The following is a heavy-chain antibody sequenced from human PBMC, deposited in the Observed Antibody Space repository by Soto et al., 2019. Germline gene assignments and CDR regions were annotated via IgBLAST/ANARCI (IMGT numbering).Heavy chain of an antibody. CDR2: IYWDDDK. Sequence: SGPTLVNPTQTLTLTCTFSGFSLSTSGVGVGWIRQPPGKALEWLALIYWDDDKRYSPSLKNRLSITKDTSKNQVVLIMTNMYPVDTATYYCAHSIAPRILRYWGQGTPVTVSS. J-gene: IGHJ4*02. V-gene: IGHV2-5*02. CDR3: AHSIAPRILRY. CDR1: GFSLSTSGVG. D-gene: IGHD2-15*01.